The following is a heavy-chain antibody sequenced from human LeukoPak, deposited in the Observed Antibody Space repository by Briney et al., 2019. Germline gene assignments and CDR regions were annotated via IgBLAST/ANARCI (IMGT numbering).Heavy chain of an antibody. CDR1: GFTVSNNY. V-gene: IGHV3-66*01. J-gene: IGHJ4*02. CDR2: IYRSGNT. CDR3: ARDPRQSSGWYAGHFDY. Sequence: GGSLRLSCATSGFTVSNNYMSWVRQAPGKGLEWVSVIYRSGNTYYADSVKGRFTISRDDSKNTLYLQMNSLRAEDTAVYYCARDPRQSSGWYAGHFDYWGQGTLVTVSS. D-gene: IGHD6-19*01.